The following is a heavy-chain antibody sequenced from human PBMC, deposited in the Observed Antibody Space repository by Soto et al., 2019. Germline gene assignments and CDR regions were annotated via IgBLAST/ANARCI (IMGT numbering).Heavy chain of an antibody. CDR1: GYTFTKYA. CDR2: INAGNGNT. D-gene: IGHD6-19*01. CDR3: ARERWLGVDY. Sequence: QVQLVQSGAEEKKPGASVKVSCKASGYTFTKYAMHWVRQAPGQSLEWMGWINAGNGNTKYSQKFQGRVTLTRDTSANTAYMELSSLRSEGTAVYYCARERWLGVDYWGQGTLVTVSS. J-gene: IGHJ4*02. V-gene: IGHV1-3*05.